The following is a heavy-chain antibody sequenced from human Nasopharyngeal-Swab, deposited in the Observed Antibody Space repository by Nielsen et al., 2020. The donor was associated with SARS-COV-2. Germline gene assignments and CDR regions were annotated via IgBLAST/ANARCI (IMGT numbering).Heavy chain of an antibody. CDR3: ARDDGQLGDS. J-gene: IGHJ4*02. CDR1: GFTLSNFV. CDR2: IPTDDNPT. D-gene: IGHD6-6*01. V-gene: IGHV3-74*01. Sequence: GESLKISCVASGFTLSNFVMHWVRQVPGEGLVWVSRIPTDDNPTTYADSVKGRFTISRDNAKNSLYLQMNSLRAEDTAVYYCARDDGQLGDSWGQGTLVTVSS.